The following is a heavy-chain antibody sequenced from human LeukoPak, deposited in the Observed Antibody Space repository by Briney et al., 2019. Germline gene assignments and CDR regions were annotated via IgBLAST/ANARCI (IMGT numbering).Heavy chain of an antibody. CDR2: IYYSGST. D-gene: IGHD6-13*01. Sequence: PSETLSLTCTVSGGSISSYYWSWIRQPPGKGLEWIGYIYYSGSTNYNSSLKSRVTISVDTSKNQFSLKLSSVTAADTAVYYCARGKQQHHWFDPWGQGTLVTVSS. V-gene: IGHV4-59*01. J-gene: IGHJ5*02. CDR3: ARGKQQHHWFDP. CDR1: GGSISSYY.